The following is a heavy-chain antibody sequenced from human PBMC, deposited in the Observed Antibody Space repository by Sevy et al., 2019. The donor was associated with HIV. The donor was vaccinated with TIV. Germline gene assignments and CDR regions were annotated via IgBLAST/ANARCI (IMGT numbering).Heavy chain of an antibody. CDR2: ITASTGQT. V-gene: IGHV3-21*01. CDR3: ARDSIRLAGTPFDF. CDR1: GFMFSLYS. Sequence: GGSLRLSCEASGFMFSLYSLNWARQAPGKGLEWVSSITASTGQTFYTDSVRGRFTISRDNAKNSVFLQMNGLRAEDTAVYFCARDSIRLAGTPFDFWGQGTLVTVSS. J-gene: IGHJ4*02. D-gene: IGHD6-19*01.